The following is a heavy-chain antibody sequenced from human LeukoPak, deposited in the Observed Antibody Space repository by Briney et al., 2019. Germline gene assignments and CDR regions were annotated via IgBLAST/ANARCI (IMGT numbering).Heavy chain of an antibody. CDR1: GFTFSSYS. D-gene: IGHD3-10*01. J-gene: IGHJ4*02. CDR2: ISSSSSYI. Sequence: GGSLRLSCAASGFTFSSYSMNWVRQAPGKGLEWVSSISSSSSYIYYADSVKGRFTISRDNAKNSLYLQMNSLRTEDTAVYYCARDVSWFGDPLWGQGTLVTVSS. CDR3: ARDVSWFGDPL. V-gene: IGHV3-21*01.